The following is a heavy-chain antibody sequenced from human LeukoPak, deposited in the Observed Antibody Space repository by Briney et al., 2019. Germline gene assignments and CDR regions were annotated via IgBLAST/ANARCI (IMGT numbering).Heavy chain of an antibody. J-gene: IGHJ4*02. CDR3: ARAPIAAARGYYFDY. V-gene: IGHV3-30-3*01. CDR2: ISYDGSNK. CDR1: GFTFSSYA. Sequence: GGSLRPSCAASGFTFSSYAMHWVRQAPGKGLEWVAVISYDGSNKYYADSVEGRFTISRDNSKNTLYLQMNSLRAEDTAVYYCARAPIAAARGYYFDYWGQGTLVTVSS. D-gene: IGHD6-13*01.